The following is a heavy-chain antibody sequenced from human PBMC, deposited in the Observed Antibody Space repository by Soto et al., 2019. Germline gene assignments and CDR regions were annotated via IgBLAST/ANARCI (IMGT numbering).Heavy chain of an antibody. D-gene: IGHD6-13*01. J-gene: IGHJ6*02. CDR2: IIPILGIA. V-gene: IGHV1-69*08. Sequence: QVQLVQSGAEVKKPGSSVKVSCKASGGTFSSYTISWVRQAPGQGLEWMGRIIPILGIANYAQKFQGRGTITADKSTSTAYMELSSLRSEDTAVYYCARDKGQQLDYYYGMDVWGQGTTVTVSS. CDR1: GGTFSSYT. CDR3: ARDKGQQLDYYYGMDV.